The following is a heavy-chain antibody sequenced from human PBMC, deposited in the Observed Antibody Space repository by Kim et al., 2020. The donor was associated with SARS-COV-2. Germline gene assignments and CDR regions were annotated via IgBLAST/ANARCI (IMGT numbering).Heavy chain of an antibody. CDR2: INHSGST. D-gene: IGHD3-3*01. J-gene: IGHJ4*01. V-gene: IGHV4-34*01. CDR1: GGSFSGYY. Sequence: SETLSLTCAVYGGSFSGYYWSWIRQPPGKGLEWIGEINHSGSTNYNPSLKSRVTISVDTSKNQFSLKLSSVTAADTAVYYCARGRFYDFWSGYYLLDYWG. CDR3: ARGRFYDFWSGYYLLDY.